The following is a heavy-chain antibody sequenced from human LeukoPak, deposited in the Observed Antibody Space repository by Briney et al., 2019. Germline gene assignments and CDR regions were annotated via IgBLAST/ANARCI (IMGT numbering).Heavy chain of an antibody. V-gene: IGHV1-8*03. CDR1: GYTFTSYD. CDR3: ARGGYCSGGSCYSPY. CDR2: MNPNSGNT. D-gene: IGHD2-15*01. Sequence: ASVKVSCKASGYTFTSYDINWVRQATGQGLEWMGWMNPNSGNTGYAQKFQGRVTITRNTSISTAYMELSSLRSEDTAVYYCARGGYCSGGSCYSPYWGQGTLVTVSS. J-gene: IGHJ4*02.